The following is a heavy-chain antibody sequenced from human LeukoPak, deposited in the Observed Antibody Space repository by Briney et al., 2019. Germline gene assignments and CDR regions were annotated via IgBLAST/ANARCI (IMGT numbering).Heavy chain of an antibody. D-gene: IGHD3-10*01. J-gene: IGHJ4*02. V-gene: IGHV4-59*01. Sequence: SETLSLTCTVSGGSISSYYWSWIRQPPGKGLEWIGYIYYSGSTNYNPYLKSRVTISVDTSKNQFSLKLSSVTAADTAVYYCARATYYYGSGSYPAFDYWGQGTLVTVSS. CDR3: ARATYYYGSGSYPAFDY. CDR1: GGSISSYY. CDR2: IYYSGST.